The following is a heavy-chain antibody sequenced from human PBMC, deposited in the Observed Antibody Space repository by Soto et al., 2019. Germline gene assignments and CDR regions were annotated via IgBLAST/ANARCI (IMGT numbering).Heavy chain of an antibody. D-gene: IGHD6-13*01. Sequence: GGALRLSCAASGFTFRSYAMSWVRQAPGKGLEWVSAISGSGGSTYYADSVKGRFTISRDNSKNTLYLQMNSLRAEDTAVYYCAKIFHCNSWYLDASDIRAQRTTVTVS. CDR2: ISGSGGST. J-gene: IGHJ3*02. CDR1: GFTFRSYA. CDR3: AKIFHCNSWYLDASDI. V-gene: IGHV3-23*01.